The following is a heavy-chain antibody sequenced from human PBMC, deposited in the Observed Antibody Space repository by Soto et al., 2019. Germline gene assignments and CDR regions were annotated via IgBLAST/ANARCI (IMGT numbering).Heavy chain of an antibody. CDR1: GYTFTSYG. CDR3: ARDLRDILLVLVARALCAFDI. J-gene: IGHJ3*02. D-gene: IGHD2-2*01. V-gene: IGHV1-18*01. CDR2: ISAYNGNT. Sequence: GASVKVSCKASGYTFTSYGISWVRQAPGQGLEWMGWISAYNGNTNYAQKLQGRVTMTTDTSTSTAYMELRSLRSDDTAVYYCARDLRDILLVLVARALCAFDICCQGT.